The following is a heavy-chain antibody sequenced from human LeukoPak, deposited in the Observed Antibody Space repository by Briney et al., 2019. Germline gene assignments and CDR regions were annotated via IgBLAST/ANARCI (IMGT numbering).Heavy chain of an antibody. CDR2: TYYRSKWYN. J-gene: IGHJ5*02. Sequence: SQTLSLTCAISGDSVSSNSAAWNWIRQSPSRGLEWLGRTYYRSKWYNDYAVSVKSRITINPDTSKNQFSLQLNSVTPEDTAVYYCARGARAAAGSRVPRKNWFDPWGQGTLVTVSS. V-gene: IGHV6-1*01. CDR1: GDSVSSNSAA. D-gene: IGHD6-13*01. CDR3: ARGARAAAGSRVPRKNWFDP.